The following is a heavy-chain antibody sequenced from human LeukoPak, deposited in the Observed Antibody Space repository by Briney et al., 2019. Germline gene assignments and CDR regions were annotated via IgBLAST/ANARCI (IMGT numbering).Heavy chain of an antibody. CDR1: GGSISSSSYY. J-gene: IGHJ4*02. CDR3: ARPSSSTSLFDY. Sequence: SETLSLTCTVSGGSISSSSYYWGWIRQPPGKGLEWIGSIYYSGSTYYNPSLKSRVTISVDTSKNQFSLKLSSVTAADTAVYYCARPSSSTSLFDYWGQGTLVTVSS. D-gene: IGHD2-2*01. CDR2: IYYSGST. V-gene: IGHV4-39*01.